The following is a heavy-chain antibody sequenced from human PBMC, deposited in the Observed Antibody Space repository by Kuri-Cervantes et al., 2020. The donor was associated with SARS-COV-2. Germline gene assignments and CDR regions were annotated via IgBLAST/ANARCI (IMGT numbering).Heavy chain of an antibody. CDR3: ARGYCGDDCYYPDFDY. J-gene: IGHJ4*02. Sequence: ASVKVSCKASGYTFTSYGISWVRQAPGQGLEWMGWINPKSGATSHAQNFQGRVSTTTDTSSSTAYVELSRLRSDDTAVYYCARGYCGDDCYYPDFDYWGQGTLVTVSS. V-gene: IGHV1-2*02. D-gene: IGHD2-21*01. CDR1: GYTFTSYG. CDR2: INPKSGAT.